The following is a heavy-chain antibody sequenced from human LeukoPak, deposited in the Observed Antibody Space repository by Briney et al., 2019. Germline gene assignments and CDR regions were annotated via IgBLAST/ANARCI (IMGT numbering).Heavy chain of an antibody. J-gene: IGHJ4*02. CDR2: IYYSGFT. V-gene: IGHV4-59*01. D-gene: IGHD5-12*01. CDR1: AGSIRPYY. Sequence: PSETLSLTCTVSAGSIRPYYWSWIRQPPGKGLEWIGYIYYSGFTNYNPSLESRVTISVGTSKDQFSLKLSSVTAADTAVYYCASRDGYNKTFDYWGQGTLVTVSS. CDR3: ASRDGYNKTFDY.